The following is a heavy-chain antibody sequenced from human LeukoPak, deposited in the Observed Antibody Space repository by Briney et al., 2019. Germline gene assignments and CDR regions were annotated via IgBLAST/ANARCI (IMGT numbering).Heavy chain of an antibody. V-gene: IGHV1-18*01. D-gene: IGHD4-23*01. CDR1: GYTFINYG. Sequence: ASVTVSCKASGYTFINYGISWVRQAPGQGLEWVGWISVYNGNTNYAQKLQGRVNMTTDISTSTAYMELRSLRTDDTAVYYCARDRGRTVITPGPFSSDYWGQGTLVTVSS. CDR3: ARDRGRTVITPGPFSSDY. J-gene: IGHJ4*02. CDR2: ISVYNGNT.